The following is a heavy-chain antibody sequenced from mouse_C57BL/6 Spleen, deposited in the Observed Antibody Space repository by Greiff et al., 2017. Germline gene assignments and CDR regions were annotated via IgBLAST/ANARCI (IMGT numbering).Heavy chain of an antibody. Sequence: VQLQQPGAELVKPGASVKMSCKASGYTFTSYWITWVKQRPGQGLEWIGDIYPGSGSTNYNEKFKSKATLTVDTSSSTAYMQLSSLTSEDSAVYYCARSGYGSSPYYYAMDYWGQGTSVTVSS. V-gene: IGHV1-55*01. CDR2: IYPGSGST. CDR3: ARSGYGSSPYYYAMDY. J-gene: IGHJ4*01. CDR1: GYTFTSYW. D-gene: IGHD1-1*01.